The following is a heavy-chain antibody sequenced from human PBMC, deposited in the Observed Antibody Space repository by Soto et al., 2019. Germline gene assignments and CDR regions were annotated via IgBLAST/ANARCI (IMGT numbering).Heavy chain of an antibody. CDR1: GYTFTSSA. CDR3: ARDGAVAGDSNFDY. J-gene: IGHJ4*02. V-gene: IGHV1-3*01. Sequence: QVQLAQSVAEVKKPGASVKVSCKASGYTFTSSAIHWVRQAPGQGLEWMGWINAGNGNIKHSQKFQHIVTITRDTSASTAYMELSSMRFEDTAVYYCARDGAVAGDSNFDYWGQGTLVIVSS. CDR2: INAGNGNI. D-gene: IGHD6-19*01.